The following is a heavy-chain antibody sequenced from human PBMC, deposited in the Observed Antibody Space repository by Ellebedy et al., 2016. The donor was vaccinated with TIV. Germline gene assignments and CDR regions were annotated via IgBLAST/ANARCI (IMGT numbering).Heavy chain of an antibody. V-gene: IGHV3-74*01. Sequence: PGGSLRLSCAASGFTFSSYWMHWVRQAPGKGLVWVSRINSDGSSTSYADSVKGRFTISRDHAKNTLVLQMNSLRAEDTAVYYCARDHPLGIENFDYWGQGTLVTVSS. CDR1: GFTFSSYW. J-gene: IGHJ4*02. CDR3: ARDHPLGIENFDY. D-gene: IGHD7-27*01. CDR2: INSDGSST.